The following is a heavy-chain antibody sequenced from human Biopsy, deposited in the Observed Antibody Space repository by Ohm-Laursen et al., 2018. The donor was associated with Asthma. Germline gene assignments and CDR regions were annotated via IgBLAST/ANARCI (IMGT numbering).Heavy chain of an antibody. Sequence: SLRLSCSASGFTFSSYAMSWVRQPPGKGLEWVSAISGSGGSTYYADSVKGQFTISRDNSKNTLHLQMNSLRAEDTAVYYCAKAREDIVVVVAVSGSWGQGTLVTVSS. CDR3: AKAREDIVVVVAVSGS. V-gene: IGHV3-23*01. CDR2: ISGSGGST. J-gene: IGHJ5*02. D-gene: IGHD2-15*01. CDR1: GFTFSSYA.